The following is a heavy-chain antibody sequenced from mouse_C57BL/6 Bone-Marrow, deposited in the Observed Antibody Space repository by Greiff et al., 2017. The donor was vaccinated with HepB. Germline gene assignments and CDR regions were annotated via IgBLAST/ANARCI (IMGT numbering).Heavy chain of an antibody. J-gene: IGHJ1*03. V-gene: IGHV7-3*01. CDR1: GFTFTDYY. CDR2: IRNKANGYTT. CDR3: ASRGYFDV. Sequence: EVQLVESGGGLVQPGGSLSLSCAASGFTFTDYYMSWVRQPPGKALEWLGFIRNKANGYTTEYSASVKGRFTISRDNSQSILYLQMNALRAEDSATYYCASRGYFDVWGTGTTVTVSS.